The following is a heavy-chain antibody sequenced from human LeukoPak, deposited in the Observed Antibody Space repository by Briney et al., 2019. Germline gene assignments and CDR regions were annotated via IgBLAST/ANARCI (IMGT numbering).Heavy chain of an antibody. J-gene: IGHJ6*02. CDR2: IVVGSGNT. CDR1: GFTFTRSA. D-gene: IGHD6-13*01. CDR3: AAASSSWSSYGMDV. Sequence: ASVKVSCKASGFTFTRSAMQWVRQARGQRLEWIGWIVVGSGNTNYAQKFQERVTITRDMSTSTAYMELSSLRSEDTAVYYCAAASSSWSSYGMDVWGQGTTVTVSS. V-gene: IGHV1-58*02.